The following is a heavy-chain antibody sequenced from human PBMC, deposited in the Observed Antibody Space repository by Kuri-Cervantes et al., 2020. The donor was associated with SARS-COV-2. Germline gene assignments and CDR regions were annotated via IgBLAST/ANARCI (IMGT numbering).Heavy chain of an antibody. Sequence: SVKVSCKASGYTFTSYGISWVRQAPGQGLEWMGWINPNSGGTNYAQKFQGRVTMTRDTSISTAYMELSRLRSDDTAVYYCARISSGSVLRFLEWSAEDAFDIWGQGTMVTGSS. CDR1: GYTFTSYG. CDR2: INPNSGGT. D-gene: IGHD3-3*01. CDR3: ARISSGSVLRFLEWSAEDAFDI. J-gene: IGHJ3*02. V-gene: IGHV1-2*02.